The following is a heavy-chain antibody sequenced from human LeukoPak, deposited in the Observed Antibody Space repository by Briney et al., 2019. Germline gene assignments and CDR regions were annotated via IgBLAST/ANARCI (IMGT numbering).Heavy chain of an antibody. J-gene: IGHJ4*02. CDR1: GFTFSIYS. D-gene: IGHD4-23*01. CDR3: ASSDDYGGNRFDY. V-gene: IGHV3-48*02. Sequence: GGSLRLSCAASGFTFSIYSMNCVRQPPGKGLEWVSYISSSSTSIYYADSVKRRFTVSRDNAKNSLYLQMDSLRDDDPAVYYCASSDDYGGNRFDYWGQGTLVTVSS. CDR2: ISSSSTSI.